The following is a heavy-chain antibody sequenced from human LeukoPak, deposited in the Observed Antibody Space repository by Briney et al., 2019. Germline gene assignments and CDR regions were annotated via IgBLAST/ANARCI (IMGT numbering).Heavy chain of an antibody. CDR2: ISYDGGNK. Sequence: GGSLRLSCAASGFTFSSYGMHWVRQAPGKGLEWVAIISYDGGNKYYADSVKGRFTISRDNSENTLYLQMNSLRAEDTAVYYCARRSPNYYFDYWGQGTPVTVSS. V-gene: IGHV3-30*03. J-gene: IGHJ4*02. CDR3: ARRSPNYYFDY. CDR1: GFTFSSYG.